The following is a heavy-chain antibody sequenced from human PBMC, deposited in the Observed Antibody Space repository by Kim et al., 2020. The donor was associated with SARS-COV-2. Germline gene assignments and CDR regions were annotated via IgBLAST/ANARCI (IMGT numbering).Heavy chain of an antibody. CDR2: INPSGGST. V-gene: IGHV1-46*01. J-gene: IGHJ6*02. CDR1: GYTFTSYY. CDR3: ARDLVGPYYYYGMDV. Sequence: ASVKVSCKASGYTFTSYYMHWVRQAAGQGLEWMGIINPSGGSTSYAQKFQGRVTMTRDTSTSTVYMELSSLRSEDTAVYYCARDLVGPYYYYGMDVWGQGTTVTVSS.